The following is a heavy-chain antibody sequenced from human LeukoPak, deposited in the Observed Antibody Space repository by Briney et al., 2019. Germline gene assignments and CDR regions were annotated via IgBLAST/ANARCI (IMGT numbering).Heavy chain of an antibody. Sequence: SNKYYADSVKGRFTISRDNSKNTLYLQMHSLRAEDTAVYYCARDHIVVVPAPDYYYYGMDVWGQGTTVTVSS. CDR3: ARDHIVVVPAPDYYYYGMDV. V-gene: IGHV3-33*01. D-gene: IGHD2-2*01. CDR2: SNK. J-gene: IGHJ6*02.